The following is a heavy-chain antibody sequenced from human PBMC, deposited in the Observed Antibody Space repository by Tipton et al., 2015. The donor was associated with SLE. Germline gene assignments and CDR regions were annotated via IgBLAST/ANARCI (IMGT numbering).Heavy chain of an antibody. CDR3: ARDIDEYTYGLGGY. Sequence: SLRLSCAASGFTFSSYWMSWVRQAPGKGLEWVANIKEDESEKNYADSVKGRFTISRDNAENSLYLQMNSLRSDDTAVYYCARDIDEYTYGLGGYWGQGALVTVS. CDR2: IKEDESEK. J-gene: IGHJ4*02. V-gene: IGHV3-7*01. CDR1: GFTFSSYW. D-gene: IGHD5-18*01.